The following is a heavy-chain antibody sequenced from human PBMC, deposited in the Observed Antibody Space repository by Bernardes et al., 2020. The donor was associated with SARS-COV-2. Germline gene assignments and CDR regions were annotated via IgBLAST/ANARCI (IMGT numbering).Heavy chain of an antibody. CDR1: GFTFSSYC. J-gene: IGHJ6*02. CDR2: INSDGSST. CDR3: ARVPGYGSGGSCYWYHYYGMDV. V-gene: IGHV3-74*01. D-gene: IGHD2-15*01. Sequence: GGSLRLSCAASGFTFSSYCMHWVRQAPGKGLEWVSRINSDGSSTSYADSVKGRFTISRDNAKNTLYLQMNSLRAEDTAVYYCARVPGYGSGGSCYWYHYYGMDVWGQGTTVTVSS.